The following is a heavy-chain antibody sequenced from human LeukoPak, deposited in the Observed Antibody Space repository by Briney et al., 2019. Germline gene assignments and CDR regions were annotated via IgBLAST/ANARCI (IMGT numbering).Heavy chain of an antibody. D-gene: IGHD5-18*01. CDR1: GFTFSNYA. Sequence: GGSLRLSCAASGFTFSNYAMSWVRQAPGKGLEWVSAISGAGGSSYYADSVKGRFTISRDNSKNTLYLQMNSLRAEDTAVYYCAKVSAMEIGYFNYWGQGTLVTVSS. V-gene: IGHV3-23*01. CDR3: AKVSAMEIGYFNY. J-gene: IGHJ4*02. CDR2: ISGAGGSS.